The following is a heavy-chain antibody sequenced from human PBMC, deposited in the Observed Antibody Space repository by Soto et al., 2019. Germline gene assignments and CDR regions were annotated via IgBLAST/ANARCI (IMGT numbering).Heavy chain of an antibody. V-gene: IGHV4-34*01. Sequence: PSETLSLTCAVYGGSFSGHSWTWVRQSPRKGLEWIGDINHSGRVNYRPSLKSRVTISLDTSKNQFSLTLSAVTAADTAMYYCSTRAYDTNGYYRFDPWGQGTLVTVPS. J-gene: IGHJ5*01. D-gene: IGHD3-22*01. CDR3: STRAYDTNGYYRFDP. CDR2: INHSGRV. CDR1: GGSFSGHS.